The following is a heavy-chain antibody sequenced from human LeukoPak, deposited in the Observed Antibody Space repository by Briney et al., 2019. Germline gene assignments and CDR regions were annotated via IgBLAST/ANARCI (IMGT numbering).Heavy chain of an antibody. V-gene: IGHV1-18*04. Sequence: ASVKVSCKASGYTFTSYGISWVRQAPGQGLEWMGWISGYNGNTNYAQKVQGRVNMTTDTSTSTAYMELRSLRSDDTAVYYCARAPRGYSYGYLDFWGHGSLVTVSS. D-gene: IGHD5-18*01. J-gene: IGHJ4*01. CDR2: ISGYNGNT. CDR3: ARAPRGYSYGYLDF. CDR1: GYTFTSYG.